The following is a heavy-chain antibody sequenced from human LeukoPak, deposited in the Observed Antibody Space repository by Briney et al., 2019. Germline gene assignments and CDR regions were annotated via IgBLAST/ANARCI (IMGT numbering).Heavy chain of an antibody. CDR1: GFTFSSYE. Sequence: GSLRLSCAASGFTFSSYEMSWVRQAPGKGLEWVSYISSGSTIYDADSVKGRFTISRDNAKNSLYLQMNSLRAEDTAVYYCARESIAVAGAPFDYWGQGTLVTVSP. D-gene: IGHD6-19*01. V-gene: IGHV3-48*03. CDR3: ARESIAVAGAPFDY. CDR2: ISSGSTI. J-gene: IGHJ4*02.